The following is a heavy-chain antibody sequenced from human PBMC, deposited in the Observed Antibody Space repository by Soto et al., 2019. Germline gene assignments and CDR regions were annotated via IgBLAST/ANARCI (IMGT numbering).Heavy chain of an antibody. J-gene: IGHJ5*02. D-gene: IGHD4-17*01. CDR2: INHSGST. V-gene: IGHV4-34*01. Sequence: QVQLQQWGAGLLKPSETLSLTCAVYGGSFSGYYWSWIRQPPGKGLEWIGEINHSGSTNYNPSLKSRXXIXVXXSKNQFSLKLSSVTAADTAVYYCARDTVTTNWFDPWGQGTLVTVSS. CDR3: ARDTVTTNWFDP. CDR1: GGSFSGYY.